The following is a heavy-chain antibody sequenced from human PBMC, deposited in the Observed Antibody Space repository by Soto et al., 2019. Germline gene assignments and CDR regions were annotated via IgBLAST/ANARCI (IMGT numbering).Heavy chain of an antibody. Sequence: EVQLVESGGGLVQPGGSLRLSCVPSGFTFTSYWMTWARQAPGKGLEWLAKINQDGSEKNYVASVWGRFTISRDNAKNSLFLQMDSLRTEDTAVYFCSRLSRGAPGGSQWGQGTRVTVSS. CDR2: INQDGSEK. CDR3: SRLSRGAPGGSQ. CDR1: GFTFTSYW. D-gene: IGHD2-15*01. J-gene: IGHJ4*02. V-gene: IGHV3-7*03.